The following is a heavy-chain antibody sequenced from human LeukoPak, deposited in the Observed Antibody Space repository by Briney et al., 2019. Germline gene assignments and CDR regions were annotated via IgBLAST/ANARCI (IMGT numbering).Heavy chain of an antibody. CDR1: GFTFSSYA. Sequence: GGSLRLSCAASGFTFSSYAMHWVRQAPGKGLEWVAVISYDGSNKYYADSVKGRFTISRDNSKNTLYLQMNSLRAEDTAVYYCASFTVAGRRGRNNWFDPWGQGALVTVSS. CDR3: ASFTVAGRRGRNNWFDP. D-gene: IGHD6-19*01. V-gene: IGHV3-30-3*01. J-gene: IGHJ5*02. CDR2: ISYDGSNK.